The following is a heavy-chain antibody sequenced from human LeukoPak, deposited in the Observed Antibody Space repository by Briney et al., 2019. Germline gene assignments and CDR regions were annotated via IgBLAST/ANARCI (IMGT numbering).Heavy chain of an antibody. CDR1: GFTFSSYA. CDR2: ISGSGGST. J-gene: IGHJ4*02. D-gene: IGHD3-10*01. Sequence: GGSLRLSCAASGFTFSSYAMSWVRQAPGKGLEWVSAISGSGGSTYHADSVKGRFTISRDNSKNTLYLQMNSLRAEDTAVYYCAKDQSTYGSGSYLPLDYWGQGTLVTVSS. CDR3: AKDQSTYGSGSYLPLDY. V-gene: IGHV3-23*01.